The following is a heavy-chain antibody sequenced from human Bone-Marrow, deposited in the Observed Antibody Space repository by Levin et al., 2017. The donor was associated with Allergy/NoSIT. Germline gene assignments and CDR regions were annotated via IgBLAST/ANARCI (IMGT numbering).Heavy chain of an antibody. CDR3: AKDRIFGQFIPSGMDV. CDR2: MSYDGTKK. V-gene: IGHV3-30*18. D-gene: IGHD3/OR15-3a*01. CDR1: GFTLSTYG. Sequence: GESLKISCAASGFTLSTYGMHWVRQAPGRGLEWVAVMSYDGTKKYYADSVTGRFTISRDKSNNTLYLRMNSLRPEDTALYYCAKDRIFGQFIPSGMDVWGQGTTVTVSS. J-gene: IGHJ6*02.